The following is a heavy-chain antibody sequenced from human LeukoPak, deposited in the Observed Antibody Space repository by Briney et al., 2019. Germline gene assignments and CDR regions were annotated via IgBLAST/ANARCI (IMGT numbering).Heavy chain of an antibody. Sequence: GESLKISCKGSRYSFTNYWIAWVRQMPGKGLEWVGIIYLGDSDTRYIPSFQGQVTISADKSISTAYLQWSSLKASDTAMYYCARYSSGYPYPDYWGQGTLVTVSS. CDR3: ARYSSGYPYPDY. D-gene: IGHD3-22*01. CDR1: RYSFTNYW. V-gene: IGHV5-51*01. CDR2: IYLGDSDT. J-gene: IGHJ4*02.